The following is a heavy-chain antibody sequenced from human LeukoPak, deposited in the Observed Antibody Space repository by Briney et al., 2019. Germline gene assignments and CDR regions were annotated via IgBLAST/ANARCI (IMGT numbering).Heavy chain of an antibody. Sequence: GGSLGLSCAASGFTFSSYGMHWVRQAPGKGLEWVAVISYGGSNKYYADSVKGRFTISRDNSKNTLYLQMNSLRAEDTAVYYCANRDYWGQGTLVTVSS. J-gene: IGHJ4*02. CDR2: ISYGGSNK. CDR3: ANRDY. V-gene: IGHV3-30*18. CDR1: GFTFSSYG.